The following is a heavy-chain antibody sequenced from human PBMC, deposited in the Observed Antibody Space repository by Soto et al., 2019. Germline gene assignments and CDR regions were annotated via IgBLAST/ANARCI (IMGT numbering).Heavy chain of an antibody. CDR2: IFPIFGTA. V-gene: IGHV1-69*12. Sequence: QVQLVQSGAEVKKPGSSVKVSCQASGGTFSSYAISWVRQAPGQGLEWMGGIFPIFGTANYAQKFQGRVTSTADESTSTAYMELSSLRSEDTAVYYCAICDYGGNSGSVAFDIWGQGTMVTVSS. CDR1: GGTFSSYA. D-gene: IGHD4-17*01. J-gene: IGHJ3*02. CDR3: AICDYGGNSGSVAFDI.